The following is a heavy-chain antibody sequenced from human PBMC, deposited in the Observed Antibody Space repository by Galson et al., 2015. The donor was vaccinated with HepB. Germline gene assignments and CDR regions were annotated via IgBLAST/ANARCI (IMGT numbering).Heavy chain of an antibody. CDR2: INPNSGGT. V-gene: IGHV1-2*02. J-gene: IGHJ5*02. CDR3: AREWELLRWFDP. D-gene: IGHD1-26*01. CDR1: GYTFTGYY. Sequence: SVKVSCKASGYTFTGYYIHWVRQAPGQGLEWMGWINPNSGGTNYAQKFQGRVTMTRDTSINTAYMELSRLRSDDTAVYYCAREWELLRWFDPWGQGTLVTVSS.